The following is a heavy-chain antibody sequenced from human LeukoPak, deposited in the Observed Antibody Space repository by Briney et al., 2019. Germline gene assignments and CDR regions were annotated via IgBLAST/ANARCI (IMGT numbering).Heavy chain of an antibody. J-gene: IGHJ3*02. CDR2: IIPIFGTA. V-gene: IGHV1-69*05. CDR3: ARESLDAFDI. Sequence: SVKVSCKASGGTFSSYAISWVRQAPGQGLEWMGGIIPIFGTANYAQKFQGRVTITTDVSTSTAYMELSSMRSENTAVYYCARESLDAFDICGQGKMVTVSS. CDR1: GGTFSSYA.